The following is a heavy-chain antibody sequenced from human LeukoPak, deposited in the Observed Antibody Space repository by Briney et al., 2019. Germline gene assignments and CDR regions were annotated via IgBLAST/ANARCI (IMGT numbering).Heavy chain of an antibody. D-gene: IGHD5-18*01. CDR2: INHSGST. CDR3: ARGLGRGYSYGFWDYNWFDP. J-gene: IGHJ5*02. CDR1: GGSFSGYY. V-gene: IGHV4-34*01. Sequence: SETLSLTCAVYGGSFSGYYWSWIRQPPGKGLEWIGEINHSGSTNYNPSLKSRVTISVDTSKNQFSLKLSSVTAADTAVYYCARGLGRGYSYGFWDYNWFDPWGQGTLVTVSS.